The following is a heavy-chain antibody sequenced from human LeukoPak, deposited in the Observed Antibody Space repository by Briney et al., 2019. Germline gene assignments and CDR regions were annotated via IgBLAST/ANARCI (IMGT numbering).Heavy chain of an antibody. D-gene: IGHD6-19*01. CDR1: GGSISLSYYY. CDR3: ARGTLYSGWSYYFDY. V-gene: IGHV4-39*07. Sequence: SETLSLTCSVSGGSISLSYYYWGWIRQPPGKALEGIGSVYYSGTTSYNPSLKSRVTISVDMSKNHFSLRLSSVTAADTAMYYCARGTLYSGWSYYFDYWGQGSQVTVSS. J-gene: IGHJ4*02. CDR2: VYYSGTT.